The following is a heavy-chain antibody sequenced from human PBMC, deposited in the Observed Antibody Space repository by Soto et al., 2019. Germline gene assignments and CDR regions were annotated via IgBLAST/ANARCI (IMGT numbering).Heavy chain of an antibody. J-gene: IGHJ6*04. V-gene: IGHV1-2*02. Sequence: QVQLVQSGAEVKKPGASVKVSCKASGYTFTGYYMHWVRQAPGQGLEWMGWINPNSGGTNYAQKFQGRVTMTRDTSISKDYMEMSRLRSDDTAVYYCARGTIFGVVSEYYGMDVWGKGTTVTVSS. D-gene: IGHD3-3*01. CDR1: GYTFTGYY. CDR2: INPNSGGT. CDR3: ARGTIFGVVSEYYGMDV.